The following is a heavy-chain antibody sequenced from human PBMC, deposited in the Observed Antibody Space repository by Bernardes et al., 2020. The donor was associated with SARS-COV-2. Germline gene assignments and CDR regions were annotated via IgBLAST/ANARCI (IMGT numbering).Heavy chain of an antibody. CDR3: AKDSDDIIVVPASTYFDS. V-gene: IGHV3-23*01. CDR1: GFTFSNYA. D-gene: IGHD2-2*01. Sequence: GGSLRLSCAASGFTFSNYAMSWVRQAPGEGLEWVSGVSSSGSSIYYGDSVKGRFTISRDNSENTLYLEMSSLRVEDTAVYYCAKDSDDIIVVPASTYFDSWGQGTLVTVSS. CDR2: VSSSGSSI. J-gene: IGHJ4*02.